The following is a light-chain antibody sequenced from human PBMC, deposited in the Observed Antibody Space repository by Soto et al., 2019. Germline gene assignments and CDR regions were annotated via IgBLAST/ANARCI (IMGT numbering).Light chain of an antibody. CDR1: TGHG. Sequence: QSVLTQPPSVSGAPGQRVTISCTGSTGHGVHWYQQFPGAAPKLLIHDNSIRPSGVPDRFSGSKSGTSASLAITGLQAEDEADYYCQSYDSSLSGWVFGGGTKLTVL. CDR2: DNS. CDR3: QSYDSSLSGWV. J-gene: IGLJ3*02. V-gene: IGLV1-40*01.